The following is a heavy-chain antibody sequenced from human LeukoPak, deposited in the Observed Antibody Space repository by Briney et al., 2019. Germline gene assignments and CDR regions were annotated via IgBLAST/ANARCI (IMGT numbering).Heavy chain of an antibody. CDR1: GFTFSSYA. Sequence: PGGSLRLSCAASGFTFSSYAMSWVRQAPGKGLEWGSGISGGGGSTYYADSVKGRFTISRDNSKNTLYLQMNSLRAEDTAVYYCARAMMVVTNLWGVFDYWGQGTLVTVSS. J-gene: IGHJ4*02. D-gene: IGHD3-22*01. V-gene: IGHV3-23*01. CDR3: ARAMMVVTNLWGVFDY. CDR2: ISGGGGST.